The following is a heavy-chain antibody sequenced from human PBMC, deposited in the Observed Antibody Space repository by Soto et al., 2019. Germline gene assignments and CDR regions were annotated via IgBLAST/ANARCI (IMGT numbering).Heavy chain of an antibody. D-gene: IGHD3-22*01. Sequence: GXSLRLSCAASGFTFSSYAMSWVRQAPWKGLEWVSAISGSGGSTYYADSVKGRFTISRDNSKNTLYLQMNSLRAEDTAVYYCAKAPYYYDSSGYPYWGQGTLVTVS. V-gene: IGHV3-23*01. CDR1: GFTFSSYA. CDR2: ISGSGGST. CDR3: AKAPYYYDSSGYPY. J-gene: IGHJ4*02.